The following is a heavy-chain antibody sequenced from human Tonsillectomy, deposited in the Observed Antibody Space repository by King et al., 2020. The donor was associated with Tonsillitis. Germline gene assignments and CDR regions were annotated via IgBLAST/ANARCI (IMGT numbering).Heavy chain of an antibody. Sequence: QLQESGPGLVKPSQTRALTCTVSGGSISGGDYYWSWSRQHPGKGLEWIGYIYNSENTYYNQSLKSRLTMSLDTSKNQFSLKLSSVTAADTAVYYCGRYEGGVFDPWGQGRLVTVSS. CDR3: GRYEGGVFDP. CDR1: GGSISGGDYY. D-gene: IGHD2-15*01. CDR2: IYNSENT. V-gene: IGHV4-31*03. J-gene: IGHJ5*02.